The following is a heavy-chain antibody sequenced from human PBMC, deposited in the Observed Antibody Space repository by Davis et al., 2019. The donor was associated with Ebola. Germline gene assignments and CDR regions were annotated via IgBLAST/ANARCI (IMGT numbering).Heavy chain of an antibody. CDR3: AGGITMVPGVDWFDP. Sequence: AASVKVSCKASAYTFTSYGISWVRQAPGQGLEWMGWISAYNGNTNYAQKLQGRVTMTTDTSTSTAYMGLRSLRSDDTAVYYCAGGITMVPGVDWFDPWGQGTLVTVSS. D-gene: IGHD3-10*01. J-gene: IGHJ5*02. V-gene: IGHV1-18*01. CDR2: ISAYNGNT. CDR1: AYTFTSYG.